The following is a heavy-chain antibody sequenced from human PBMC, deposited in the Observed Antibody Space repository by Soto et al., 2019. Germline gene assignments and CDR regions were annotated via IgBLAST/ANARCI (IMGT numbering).Heavy chain of an antibody. Sequence: GGSLRLSCAASGFTVSSNYMSWVRQAPGKGLEWVSVIYSGGSTYYADSVKGRFTISRHNSKNTLYLQMNSLRAEDTAVYYCARAIYDFWSGYRDYYYGMDVWGQGTTVTVSS. CDR1: GFTVSSNY. V-gene: IGHV3-53*04. D-gene: IGHD3-3*01. J-gene: IGHJ6*02. CDR3: ARAIYDFWSGYRDYYYGMDV. CDR2: IYSGGST.